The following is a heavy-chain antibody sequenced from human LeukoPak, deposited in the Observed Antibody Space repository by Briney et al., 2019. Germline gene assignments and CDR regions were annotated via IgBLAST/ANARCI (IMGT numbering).Heavy chain of an antibody. Sequence: GGSLRLSCAASGFTFSSYGMHWVRQAPGKGLEWVAVISYDGSNKYYADSVKGRFTISRDNSKNTLYLQMNSLRAEDTAVYYCAKDTSPYTMILEGGLLDYWGQGTLVTVSS. V-gene: IGHV3-30*18. CDR1: GFTFSSYG. J-gene: IGHJ4*02. D-gene: IGHD3-22*01. CDR2: ISYDGSNK. CDR3: AKDTSPYTMILEGGLLDY.